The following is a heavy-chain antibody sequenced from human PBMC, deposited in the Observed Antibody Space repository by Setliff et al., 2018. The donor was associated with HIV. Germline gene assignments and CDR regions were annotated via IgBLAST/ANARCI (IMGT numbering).Heavy chain of an antibody. Sequence: SETLSLTCAVSGLSISSGYYWGWIRQPPGKGLEWIGIIYHSGSTYYNPSLKSRVTISVDTSKNQFSLKLSSVTAADTAVYYCARRNVVVPAALDYWGQGTLVTVSS. CDR2: IYHSGST. CDR1: GLSISSGYY. D-gene: IGHD2-2*01. V-gene: IGHV4-38-2*01. J-gene: IGHJ4*02. CDR3: ARRNVVVPAALDY.